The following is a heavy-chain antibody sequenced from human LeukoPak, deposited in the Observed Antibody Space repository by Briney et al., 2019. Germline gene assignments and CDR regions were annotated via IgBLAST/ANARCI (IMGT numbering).Heavy chain of an antibody. CDR3: ARDSKDGYGDSPPDY. D-gene: IGHD4-17*01. CDR1: GYTFTSYG. V-gene: IGHV1-18*01. J-gene: IGHJ4*02. Sequence: GASVKVSCKASGYTFTSYGISWVRQAPGQGLEWMGWISPYNGNTNYAQQLRGRVTMTTDTSTRTAYMELRSLRSDDTAVYYCARDSKDGYGDSPPDYWGQGTLVTVSS. CDR2: ISPYNGNT.